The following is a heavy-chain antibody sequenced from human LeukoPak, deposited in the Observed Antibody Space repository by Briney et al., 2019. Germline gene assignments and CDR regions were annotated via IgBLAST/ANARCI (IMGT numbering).Heavy chain of an antibody. V-gene: IGHV4-34*01. CDR2: INHSGST. J-gene: IGHJ4*02. D-gene: IGHD3-3*01. CDR1: GGSFSGYY. CDR3: ARGRLRFLEWLLDKEYYFDY. Sequence: SETLSHTCAVYGGSFSGYYWSWIRQPPGKGLEWVGEINHSGSTNYNPSLKSRVTISVDTSKNQFSLKLSSVTAADTAVYYCARGRLRFLEWLLDKEYYFDYWGQGTLVTVSS.